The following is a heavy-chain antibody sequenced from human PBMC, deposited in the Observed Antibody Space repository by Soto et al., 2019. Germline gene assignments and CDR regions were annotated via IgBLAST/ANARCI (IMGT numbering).Heavy chain of an antibody. Sequence: QVTLKESCPVLVKPTETLTLTCTVSGFSLSNARMGVSWIRQPPGKALEWLAHIFSNDEKSYSTSLKSRLTISKDTSKSQVVLTMTNMDPVDTATYYCARISYDILTGYYAYYFDYWGQGTLVTVSS. J-gene: IGHJ4*02. CDR3: ARISYDILTGYYAYYFDY. V-gene: IGHV2-26*01. CDR1: GFSLSNARMG. D-gene: IGHD3-9*01. CDR2: IFSNDEK.